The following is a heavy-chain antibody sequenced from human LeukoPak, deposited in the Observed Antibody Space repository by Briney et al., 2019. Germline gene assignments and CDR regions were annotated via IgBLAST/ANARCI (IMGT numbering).Heavy chain of an antibody. V-gene: IGHV4-39*01. CDR1: GGSISSSSYY. CDR3: ARGRTMVAFDY. J-gene: IGHJ4*02. D-gene: IGHD4/OR15-4a*01. CDR2: IYYSGST. Sequence: SETLSLTCTVSGGSISSSSYYLGWIRQPPGKGLEWIGSIYYSGSTYYNPSLKSRVTISVDTSKNQFSLKLSSVTAADTAVYYCARGRTMVAFDYWGQGTLVIVSS.